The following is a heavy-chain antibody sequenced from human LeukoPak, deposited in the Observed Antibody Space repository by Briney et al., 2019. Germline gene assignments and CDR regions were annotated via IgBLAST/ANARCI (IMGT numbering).Heavy chain of an antibody. CDR3: VRDHDYYFGY. D-gene: IGHD3-16*01. J-gene: IGHJ4*02. CDR1: GFTLSSYN. CDR2: ITTSIDII. Sequence: PGGSLRLSCAASGFTLSSYNMNWVRQAPGKGVEWISYITTSIDIISYADSVKGRFTISRDNAKNSLYLQMESLRDEDTAVYYCVRDHDYYFGYWGQGILVTVSA. V-gene: IGHV3-48*02.